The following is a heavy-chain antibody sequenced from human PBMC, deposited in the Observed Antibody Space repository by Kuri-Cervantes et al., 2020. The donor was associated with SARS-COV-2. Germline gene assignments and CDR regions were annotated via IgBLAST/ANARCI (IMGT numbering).Heavy chain of an antibody. J-gene: IGHJ6*02. CDR3: ARGQYDFWSGYPIYYYYGMDV. Sequence: ASVKVSCKASGYTFTSYGISWVRQAPGQGLEWMGWISAYNGSTNYAQKLQGRVTMTTDTSTSTACMELRSLRSDDTAVYYCARGQYDFWSGYPIYYYYGMDVWGQGTTVTVSS. CDR1: GYTFTSYG. V-gene: IGHV1-18*01. D-gene: IGHD3-3*01. CDR2: ISAYNGST.